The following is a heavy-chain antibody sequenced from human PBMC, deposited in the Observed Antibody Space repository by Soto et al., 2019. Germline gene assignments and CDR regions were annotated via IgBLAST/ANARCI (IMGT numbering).Heavy chain of an antibody. J-gene: IGHJ4*02. CDR1: GGSISSSSYY. D-gene: IGHD3-3*01. Sequence: NPSETLSLTCTVSGGSISSSSYYWGWIRQPPGKGLEWIGSIYYSGSTYYNPSLKSRVTISVDTSKNQFSLKLSSVTAADTAVYYCARLGGDFWSGYHPIDYWGQGTLVTVSS. CDR3: ARLGGDFWSGYHPIDY. V-gene: IGHV4-39*01. CDR2: IYYSGST.